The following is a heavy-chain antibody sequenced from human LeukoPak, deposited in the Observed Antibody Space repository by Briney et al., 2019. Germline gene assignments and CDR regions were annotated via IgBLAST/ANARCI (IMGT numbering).Heavy chain of an antibody. J-gene: IGHJ5*02. Sequence: SETLSLTCTVSGASINDYYWSWIRQSPGKGLEWIGYVHHSGSTDYNPSLKSRVTISVDRSKNQFSLKLSSVTAADTAVYYCARGPTVPWFDPWGQGTLVTVSS. V-gene: IGHV4-59*12. CDR3: ARGPTVPWFDP. CDR2: VHHSGST. CDR1: GASINDYY. D-gene: IGHD4-17*01.